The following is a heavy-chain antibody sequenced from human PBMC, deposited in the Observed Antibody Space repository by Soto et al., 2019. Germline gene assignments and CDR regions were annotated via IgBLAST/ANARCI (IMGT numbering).Heavy chain of an antibody. D-gene: IGHD3-3*01. J-gene: IGHJ6*01. V-gene: IGHV1-69*13. CDR2: IIPIFGTA. Sequence: GASVKVSCKAPADTFTSYYIHWVRQAPGHGLEWMGGIIPIFGTANYAQKFQGRVTITADESTSTAYMELSSLRSEDTAVYYCAGDTISGVVMGYYYYYGMDVWGQGTTVTVAS. CDR1: ADTFTSYY. CDR3: AGDTISGVVMGYYYYYGMDV.